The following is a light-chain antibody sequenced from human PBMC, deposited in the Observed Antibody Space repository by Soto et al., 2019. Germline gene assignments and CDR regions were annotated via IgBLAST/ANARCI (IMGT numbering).Light chain of an antibody. Sequence: DIQMTQSPSSLSASVGDRVTITCQASQDISNYLHWYQQKPGKAPKLLIYGASNLETGVPSRFSGSGSGTDFTFTISNLQPEDIATYYCQQYDGLPYTFGPGTKLEI. J-gene: IGKJ2*01. CDR2: GAS. CDR1: QDISNY. CDR3: QQYDGLPYT. V-gene: IGKV1-33*01.